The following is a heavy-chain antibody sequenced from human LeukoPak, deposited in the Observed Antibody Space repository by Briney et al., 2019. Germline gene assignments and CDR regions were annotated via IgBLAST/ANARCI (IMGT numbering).Heavy chain of an antibody. D-gene: IGHD5-12*01. Sequence: GGSLRLSCAASGFTFSTYWMTWVRQAPGKGLEWVANIKKDGREQNYVDSVKGRFTISRDNAKNSLYLQMNSLRAEDTAVYYCARDAGDSGYDLFDYWGQGTLVTVSS. CDR1: GFTFSTYW. CDR3: ARDAGDSGYDLFDY. CDR2: IKKDGREQ. V-gene: IGHV3-7*05. J-gene: IGHJ4*02.